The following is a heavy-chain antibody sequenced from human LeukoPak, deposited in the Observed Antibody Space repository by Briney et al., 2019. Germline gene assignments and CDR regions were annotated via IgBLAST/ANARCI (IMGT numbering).Heavy chain of an antibody. CDR3: ARPIAVAGTSWFDP. D-gene: IGHD6-19*01. Sequence: KPSETMSLTCAVSGYSISSGYYWGWIRQPPGKGLEWIGSIYHSGSTYYSPSLKSRVTISVDTSKNQFSLKLSSVTAADTAVYYCARPIAVAGTSWFDPWGQGTLVTVSS. J-gene: IGHJ5*02. V-gene: IGHV4-38-2*01. CDR1: GYSISSGYY. CDR2: IYHSGST.